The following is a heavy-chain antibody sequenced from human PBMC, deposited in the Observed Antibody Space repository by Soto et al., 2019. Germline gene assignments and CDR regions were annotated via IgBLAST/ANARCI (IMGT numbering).Heavy chain of an antibody. CDR3: AGDTDDFGDNY. J-gene: IGHJ4*02. CDR1: GFTFSRYW. Sequence: EVQLVESGGGLVQPGGSLRLSCVASGFTFSRYWMSWVRQAPGKGLEWVANIKHDGSEIYSIDSVRGRFTISRDNAKDSLYLHMNSLIVEETAVYYRAGDTDDFGDNYWGQGTLVTVSS. D-gene: IGHD4-17*01. V-gene: IGHV3-7*01. CDR2: IKHDGSEI.